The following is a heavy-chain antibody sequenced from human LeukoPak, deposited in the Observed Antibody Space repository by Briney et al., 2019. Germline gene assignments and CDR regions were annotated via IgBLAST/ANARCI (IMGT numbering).Heavy chain of an antibody. CDR3: ARGGSGSYSLYPL. CDR2: IKQDGSEK. J-gene: IGHJ4*02. D-gene: IGHD1-26*01. CDR1: GFTFSSYW. V-gene: IGHV3-7*01. Sequence: PGGSLRLSCAASGFTFSSYWMSWVRQAPGKGLEWVANIKQDGSEKYYVDSVKGRFTISRDNAKNSLSLQVNSLSAEDTAVYYCARGGSGSYSLYPLWGQGTLVTVSS.